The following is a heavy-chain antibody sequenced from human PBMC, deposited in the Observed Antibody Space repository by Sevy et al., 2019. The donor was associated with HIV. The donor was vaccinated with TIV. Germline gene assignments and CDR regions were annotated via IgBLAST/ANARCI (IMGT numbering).Heavy chain of an antibody. D-gene: IGHD6-6*01. J-gene: IGHJ4*02. CDR1: RFTFSTYP. Sequence: GGSLRLSCAASRFTFSTYPMHWVRQAPGKGLEWVAVISYDGSNKYYSDSVKGRFTVSRDNSKNTLYLQLNSLRVEDTAVYFCAGGEYTSPTFDYWGQGTLVTVSS. CDR3: AGGEYTSPTFDY. CDR2: ISYDGSNK. V-gene: IGHV3-30-3*01.